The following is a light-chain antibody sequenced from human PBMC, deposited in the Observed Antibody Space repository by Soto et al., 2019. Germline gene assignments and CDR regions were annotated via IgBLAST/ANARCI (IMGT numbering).Light chain of an antibody. CDR1: QSVGSD. J-gene: IGKJ4*01. V-gene: IGKV3D-15*01. CDR2: DIF. CDR3: QQYNSWPLT. Sequence: EIVLTHSPATLYVSPLERAHLXCMTSQSVGSDLAWYQQKPGQAPRLVIYDIFTRATGVPTRISGSGSGTEFTLTISSLQSEDFAVYYCQQYNSWPLTFGGGTKVDIK.